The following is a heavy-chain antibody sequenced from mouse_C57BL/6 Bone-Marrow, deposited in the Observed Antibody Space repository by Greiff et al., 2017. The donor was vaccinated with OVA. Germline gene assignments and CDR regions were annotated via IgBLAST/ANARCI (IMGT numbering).Heavy chain of an antibody. J-gene: IGHJ2*01. D-gene: IGHD1-1*01. CDR1: GYTFTSYG. Sequence: VQLQQSGAELARPGASVRLSCKASGYTFTSYGISWVKQRTGQGLEWIGEIYPRSGNTYYNEKFKGKATLTADKSSSTAYMELRSLTSEDSAVYFWARWGITTVEDYWGQGTTLTVSS. CDR2: IYPRSGNT. CDR3: ARWGITTVEDY. V-gene: IGHV1-81*01.